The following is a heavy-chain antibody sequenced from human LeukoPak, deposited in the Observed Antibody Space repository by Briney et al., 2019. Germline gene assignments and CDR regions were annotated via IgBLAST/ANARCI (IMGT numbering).Heavy chain of an antibody. V-gene: IGHV4-59*01. CDR1: GGSISSYY. CDR3: ARFHSRSDAFDI. Sequence: PSETLSLTCTVSGGSISSYYWSWIRQPPGKGLEWIGYIYYSGSTNYNPSLKSRVTISVDTSKNQFSLKLSSVTAADTAVYYCARFHSRSDAFDIWGQGTMATVSS. J-gene: IGHJ3*02. CDR2: IYYSGST. D-gene: IGHD5-18*01.